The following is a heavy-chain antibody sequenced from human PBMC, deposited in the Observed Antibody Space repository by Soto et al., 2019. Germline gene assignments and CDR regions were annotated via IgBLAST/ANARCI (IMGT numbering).Heavy chain of an antibody. Sequence: QLLLQESGPGLVNPSETLSLTCTVSVGSISSNTYYWAWIRQPPGKGLEWIGSIYYSGPTYSNPSLKSRVTMSVDASKNQVSLRLSSVTAADTAMYYCASQEGAGRAADYTWYFDLWGRGTLVTVSS. CDR2: IYYSGPT. CDR3: ASQEGAGRAADYTWYFDL. V-gene: IGHV4-39*01. CDR1: VGSISSNTYY. D-gene: IGHD6-13*01. J-gene: IGHJ2*01.